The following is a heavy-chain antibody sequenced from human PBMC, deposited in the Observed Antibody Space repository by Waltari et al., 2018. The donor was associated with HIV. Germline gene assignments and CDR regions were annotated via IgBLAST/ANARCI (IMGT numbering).Heavy chain of an antibody. D-gene: IGHD1-26*01. CDR2: IYYTGRA. CDR3: ARHALRVGAAYWNFDL. V-gene: IGHV4-39*01. J-gene: IGHJ2*01. Sequence: QLQLQASGPGLVKPSENLSLPCPVSGCHVSSRSYFWGWIRQPPGKGLEWIGRIYYTGRAYYNPSLKSRVTISVDTSKNQFSLKVTSVTAADTAVYYCARHALRVGAAYWNFDLWGRGTLVTVSS. CDR1: GCHVSSRSYF.